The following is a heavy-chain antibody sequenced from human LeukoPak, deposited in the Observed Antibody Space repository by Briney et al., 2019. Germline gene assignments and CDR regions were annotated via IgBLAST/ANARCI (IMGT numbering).Heavy chain of an antibody. CDR3: AKDMGSSWPLLDY. D-gene: IGHD6-13*01. CDR2: IRYDGSNK. Sequence: PGGSLRLSCAASGFSFSTYSTNCVRQAPGKGLEWVAFIRYDGSNKYYADSVKGRFTISRDNSKNTLYLQMNSLRAEDTAVYYCAKDMGSSWPLLDYWGQGTLVTVSS. J-gene: IGHJ4*02. V-gene: IGHV3-30*02. CDR1: GFSFSTYS.